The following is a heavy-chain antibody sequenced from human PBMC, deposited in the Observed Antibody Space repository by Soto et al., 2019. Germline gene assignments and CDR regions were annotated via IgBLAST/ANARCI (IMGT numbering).Heavy chain of an antibody. V-gene: IGHV1-58*01. J-gene: IGHJ4*02. CDR2: IVVGNGNT. CDR1: GFTVSDSA. CDR3: ARQLAYCGGDCYTEPIEY. Sequence: SVKVSCKASGFTVSDSAVQWVRQARGQPLEWIGYIVVGNGNTNFAQRFQERVTLTSDKSRGTAYMELSRLRSDDTAVYYCARQLAYCGGDCYTEPIEYWGQGTLVTVSS. D-gene: IGHD2-21*02.